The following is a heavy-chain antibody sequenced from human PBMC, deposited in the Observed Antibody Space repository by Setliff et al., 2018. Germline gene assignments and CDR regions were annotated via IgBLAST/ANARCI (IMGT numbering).Heavy chain of an antibody. CDR2: VYYRGDT. CDR1: GASLNSGTYY. Sequence: SETLSLTCTVSGASLNSGTYYWGWIRQPPGKGLEWIGRVYYRGDTYYNPSLKGRLTISVDTAQNQFSLRLTSVTAADTAVYYCARTGTYRYFDYWGQGALVTVSS. D-gene: IGHD1-1*01. V-gene: IGHV4-39*01. CDR3: ARTGTYRYFDY. J-gene: IGHJ4*02.